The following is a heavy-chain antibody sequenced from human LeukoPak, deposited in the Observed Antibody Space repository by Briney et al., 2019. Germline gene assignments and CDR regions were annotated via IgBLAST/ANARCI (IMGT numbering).Heavy chain of an antibody. CDR1: GFTFSNYA. Sequence: GGSLRLSCAAFGFTFSNYAMSWVRQAPGKGLEWLGRIKRETDGGTIDYAAPVKGRFTISRDDSRNTLYLQMDSLKIEDTAVYYCTTDRYYDNSELQFQHWGQGTLVTVSS. V-gene: IGHV3-15*01. CDR2: IKRETDGGTI. CDR3: TTDRYYDNSELQFQH. J-gene: IGHJ1*01. D-gene: IGHD3-22*01.